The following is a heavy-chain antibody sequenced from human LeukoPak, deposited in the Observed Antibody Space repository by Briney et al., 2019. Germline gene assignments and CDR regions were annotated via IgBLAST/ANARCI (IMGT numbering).Heavy chain of an antibody. Sequence: SETLSLTCTVSGGSISSHYWSWIRQPPGKGLEWIGYTYYSGSTNYNPSLKSRVTISVDTSKNQFSLKLSSVTAADTAVYYCAREISGGGSYYDYWGQGTLVTVSS. CDR1: GGSISSHY. CDR3: AREISGGGSYYDY. CDR2: TYYSGST. D-gene: IGHD1-26*01. J-gene: IGHJ4*02. V-gene: IGHV4-59*11.